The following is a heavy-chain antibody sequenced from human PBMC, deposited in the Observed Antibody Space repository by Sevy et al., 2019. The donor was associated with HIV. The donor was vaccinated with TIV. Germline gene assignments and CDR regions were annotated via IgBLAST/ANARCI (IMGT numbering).Heavy chain of an antibody. V-gene: IGHV3-33*01. CDR3: ARDPHEIMLSGSYYLY. CDR1: GFIFSYYG. D-gene: IGHD1-26*01. J-gene: IGHJ4*02. CDR2: IWYDRSNT. Sequence: GGSLRLSCAASGFIFSYYGMHWVRQAPGKGLEWVAVIWYDRSNTIYADSVKGRFTISRDNSKNILYLQMNSLRDEDTAVYYCARDPHEIMLSGSYYLYWGQGTRVTVSS.